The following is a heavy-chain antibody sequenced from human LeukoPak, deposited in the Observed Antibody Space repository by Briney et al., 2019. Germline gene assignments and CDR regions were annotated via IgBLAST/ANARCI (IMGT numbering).Heavy chain of an antibody. CDR2: IYYSGST. V-gene: IGHV4-39*07. CDR1: GGSISSSSYY. D-gene: IGHD6-19*01. J-gene: IGHJ3*02. Sequence: SETLSLTCTVSGGSISSSSYYWGWIRQPPGKGLEWIGSIYYSGSTYYNPSLKSRVTISVDTSKNQFSLKLSSVTAADTAVYYCARVKRSSGWYRVPNAFDIWGQGTMVTVSS. CDR3: ARVKRSSGWYRVPNAFDI.